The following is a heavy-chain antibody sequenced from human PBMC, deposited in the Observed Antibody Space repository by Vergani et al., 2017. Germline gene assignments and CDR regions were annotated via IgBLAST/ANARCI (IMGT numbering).Heavy chain of an antibody. Sequence: QVQVVQSGAEVKKSGASVKVSCKTSGYTFSNYYMPWVRQAPGQGLEWMGIINPSGGHTNYAQKFQGRVTMTRDTSTSTVYMELSSLRSEDTAIDYCARGNYDILTGYRYWGQGTLVTVSA. J-gene: IGHJ4*02. CDR3: ARGNYDILTGYRY. V-gene: IGHV1-46*03. D-gene: IGHD3-9*01. CDR2: INPSGGHT. CDR1: GYTFSNYY.